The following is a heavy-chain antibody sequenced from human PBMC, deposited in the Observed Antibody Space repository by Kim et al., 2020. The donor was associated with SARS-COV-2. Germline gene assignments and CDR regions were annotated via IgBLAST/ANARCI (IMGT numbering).Heavy chain of an antibody. CDR3: AKDSYPLMVRGYPPFYYYYYGMDV. D-gene: IGHD3-10*01. CDR2: ISGDGGST. CDR1: GFTFDDYA. Sequence: GGSLRLSCAASGFTFDDYAMHWVRQAPGKGLEWVSLISGDGGSTYYADSVKGRFTISRDNSKNSLYLQMNSLRTEDTALYYCAKDSYPLMVRGYPPFYYYYYGMDVWGQGGTVTVSS. V-gene: IGHV3-43*02. J-gene: IGHJ6*02.